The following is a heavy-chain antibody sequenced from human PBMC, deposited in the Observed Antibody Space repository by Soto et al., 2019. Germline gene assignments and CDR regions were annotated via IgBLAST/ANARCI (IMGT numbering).Heavy chain of an antibody. CDR3: AKAFNWNIVVENWFDP. D-gene: IGHD2-2*01. Sequence: GESLKISCKGSGYSFTSYWISWVRQMPGKGLEWMGRIDPSDSYTNYSPSFQGHVTISADKSISTAYLQWSSLKASDTAVYYCAKAFNWNIVVENWFDPWGQGTLVTVSS. V-gene: IGHV5-10-1*01. CDR1: GYSFTSYW. J-gene: IGHJ5*02. CDR2: IDPSDSYT.